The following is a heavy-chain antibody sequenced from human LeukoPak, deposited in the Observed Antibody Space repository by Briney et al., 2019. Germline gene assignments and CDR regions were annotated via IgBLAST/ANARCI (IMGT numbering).Heavy chain of an antibody. Sequence: PSETLSLTCTVSGGSISIRSYYWDWIRQPPGKGLEWIGSIYYSGSTYYNESLKSRVTIPVDTSKNQFSLMVRSVTAADTAVYYCARHHGYSGYDHGQFYCDYWGQGTLVTVST. CDR1: GGSISIRSYY. V-gene: IGHV4-39*01. J-gene: IGHJ4*02. CDR2: IYYSGST. D-gene: IGHD5-12*01. CDR3: ARHHGYSGYDHGQFYCDY.